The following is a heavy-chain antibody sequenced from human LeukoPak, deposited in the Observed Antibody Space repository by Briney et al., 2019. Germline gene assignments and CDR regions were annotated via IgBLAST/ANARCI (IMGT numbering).Heavy chain of an antibody. CDR3: ARDVGSIAAAGTEYFQH. J-gene: IGHJ1*01. CDR2: INPSGGST. V-gene: IGHV1-46*01. D-gene: IGHD6-13*01. CDR1: GYTFTSYY. Sequence: ASVKVSCKASGYTFTSYYMHWVRQASGQGLEWMGIINPSGGSTSYAQKFQGRVTMTRDTSTSTVYMELSSLRSEDTAVYYCARDVGSIAAAGTEYFQHWGQGTLVTVSS.